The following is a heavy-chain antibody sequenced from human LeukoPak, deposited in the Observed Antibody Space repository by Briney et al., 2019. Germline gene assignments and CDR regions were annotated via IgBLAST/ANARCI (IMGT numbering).Heavy chain of an antibody. CDR2: IKEDGTET. Sequence: GGSLRLSCAASGFMFSSNWMSWVRLAPGKGLEWVANIKEDGTETYYVDSVKGRFTISRDNAKNSLYLQMNSLRVEDTAVYYCAKDRASIAARPGLYFDYWGQGTLVTVSS. V-gene: IGHV3-7*03. J-gene: IGHJ4*02. D-gene: IGHD6-6*01. CDR3: AKDRASIAARPGLYFDY. CDR1: GFMFSSNW.